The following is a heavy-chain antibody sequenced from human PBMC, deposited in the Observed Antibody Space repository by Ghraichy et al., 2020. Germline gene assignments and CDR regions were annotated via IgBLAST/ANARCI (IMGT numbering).Heavy chain of an antibody. J-gene: IGHJ3*02. V-gene: IGHV3-23*01. CDR1: GFTFSSYA. D-gene: IGHD2-8*02. CDR2: ITGSGDNT. CDR3: AKYSSHWWNDVLDI. Sequence: GGSLRLSCAASGFTFSSYAMGWVRQAPGKGLEWVSAITGSGDNTQYADSVKDRFTFSRDNSKNTLYLQLSSLRAEDTAVYYCAKYSSHWWNDVLDIWGQGTMVTVSS.